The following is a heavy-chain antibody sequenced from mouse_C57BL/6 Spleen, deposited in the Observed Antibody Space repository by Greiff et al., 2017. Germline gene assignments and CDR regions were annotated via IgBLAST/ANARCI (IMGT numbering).Heavy chain of an antibody. J-gene: IGHJ2*01. CDR3: ARLDYGRPGFDY. V-gene: IGHV1-82*01. CDR1: GYAFSSSW. CDR2: IYPGDGDT. Sequence: QVQLKESGPELVKPGASVKISCKASGYAFSSSWMNWVKQRPGKGLEWIGRIYPGDGDTNYNGKFKGKATLTADKSSSTAYMQLSSLTSEDSAVYYCARLDYGRPGFDYWGQGTTLTVSS. D-gene: IGHD1-1*01.